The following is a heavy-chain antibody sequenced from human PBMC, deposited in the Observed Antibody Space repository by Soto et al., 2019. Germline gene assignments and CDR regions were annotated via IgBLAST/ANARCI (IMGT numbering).Heavy chain of an antibody. Sequence: SETLSLTCTVSGGSISSYYWSWIRQPAGKGLEWIGRIYTSGSTNYNPSLKSRVTMSVDTSKNQFSLKLSSVTAADTAVYYCARDPFYDYVWGSYLHDAFDIWGQGTMVTVSS. J-gene: IGHJ3*02. CDR2: IYTSGST. CDR1: GGSISSYY. CDR3: ARDPFYDYVWGSYLHDAFDI. D-gene: IGHD3-16*02. V-gene: IGHV4-4*07.